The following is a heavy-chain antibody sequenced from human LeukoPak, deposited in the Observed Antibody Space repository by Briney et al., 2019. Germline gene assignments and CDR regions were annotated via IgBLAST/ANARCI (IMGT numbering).Heavy chain of an antibody. Sequence: GGSLRLSCAASGFPFSSYWKHWAPPAPGKGLVWVSRIISDGSRTRSADSVKGRFTISRDNAKTTLYLQMNSLRAEDTAVYYCARGVDYWGQGTLVTVSS. V-gene: IGHV3-74*01. CDR2: IISDGSRT. J-gene: IGHJ4*02. CDR3: ARGVDY. CDR1: GFPFSSYW.